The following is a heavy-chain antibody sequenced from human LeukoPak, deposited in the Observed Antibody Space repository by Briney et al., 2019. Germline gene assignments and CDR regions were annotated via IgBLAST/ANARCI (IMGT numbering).Heavy chain of an antibody. CDR1: GGSISSGSYY. J-gene: IGHJ6*03. Sequence: SETLSLTCTVSGGSISSGSYYWSWIRQPAGKGLEWIGRIYTSGSTNYNPSLKSRVTISVDTSKNQFSLKLSSVTAADTAVYYCARVLSSYYYYYMGVWGKGTTVTVSS. CDR3: ARVLSSYYYYYMGV. CDR2: IYTSGST. V-gene: IGHV4-61*02. D-gene: IGHD6-19*01.